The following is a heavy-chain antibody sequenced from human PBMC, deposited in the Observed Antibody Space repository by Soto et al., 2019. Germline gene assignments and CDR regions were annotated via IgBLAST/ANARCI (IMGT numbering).Heavy chain of an antibody. CDR2: IYYSGST. J-gene: IGHJ6*01. CDR3: ARAPPYYRGYHHDGLAV. CDR1: GGSISSYY. Sequence: SETLSLTCTVSGGSISSYYWSWIRQPPGKGLEWIGYIYYSGSTNYNPSLKSRVTISVDTSKNQFSLKLSSVTAADTAVYYCARAPPYYRGYHHDGLAVRRQRTTVPVSA. D-gene: IGHD1-26*01. V-gene: IGHV4-59*01.